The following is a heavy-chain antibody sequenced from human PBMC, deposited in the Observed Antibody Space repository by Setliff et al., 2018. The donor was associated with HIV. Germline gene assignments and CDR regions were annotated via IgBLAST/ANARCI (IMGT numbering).Heavy chain of an antibody. CDR2: ISGSGGST. CDR1: GFTFSSYA. CDR3: AKSYGSGSYGRLFDY. D-gene: IGHD3-10*01. V-gene: IGHV3-23*01. J-gene: IGHJ4*02. Sequence: PGGSLRLSCAASGFTFSSYAMSWVRQAPGKGLEWVSAISGSGGSTYYADSVKGRFTISRDNSKNTLYLQMNSLRAEDTAVYYCAKSYGSGSYGRLFDYWGQGTLVTVSS.